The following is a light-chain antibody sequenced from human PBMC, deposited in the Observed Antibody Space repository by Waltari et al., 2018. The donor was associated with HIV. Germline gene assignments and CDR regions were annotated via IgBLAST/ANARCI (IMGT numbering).Light chain of an antibody. Sequence: SYELTQPPSVSVSPGQTARITCFGDALPKRYAYWYQQKPGQAPVLVIYKDSERPSGIPERFSGSSSGTTVTLTINGVQAEDEADYYCQSADSSGTYKVFGGGTKLTVL. CDR2: KDS. CDR3: QSADSSGTYKV. V-gene: IGLV3-25*03. J-gene: IGLJ3*02. CDR1: ALPKRY.